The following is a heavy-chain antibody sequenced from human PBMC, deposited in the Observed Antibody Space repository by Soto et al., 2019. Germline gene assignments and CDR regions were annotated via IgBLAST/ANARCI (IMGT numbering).Heavy chain of an antibody. Sequence: HVQLVQSGAEVKKPGSSVKVSCKASGGTFSAYAIDWVRQAPGQGLEWRGGIIPIFGTVNHAQKFQGRVTMTADESTSTVYMELSSLSSEDTAVYYCATRVYDMDVWGQGTTVSVSS. CDR3: ATRVYDMDV. J-gene: IGHJ6*02. CDR1: GGTFSAYA. V-gene: IGHV1-69*12. CDR2: IIPIFGTV. D-gene: IGHD3-10*01.